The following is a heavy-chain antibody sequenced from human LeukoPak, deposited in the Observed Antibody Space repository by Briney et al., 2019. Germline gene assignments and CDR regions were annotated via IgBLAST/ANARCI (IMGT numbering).Heavy chain of an antibody. CDR2: IRGSGAIT. J-gene: IGHJ4*02. CDR3: AKDRGSWFALFDS. Sequence: GGSLRLSCTASGFSFSIYALSWVRQAPGKGLEWVSGIRGSGAITYYADSVKGRFTISRDNSKSTLFLHMNSLRAEDTAVYYCAKDRGSWFALFDSWGQGTLVTVSS. CDR1: GFSFSIYA. D-gene: IGHD6-13*01. V-gene: IGHV3-23*01.